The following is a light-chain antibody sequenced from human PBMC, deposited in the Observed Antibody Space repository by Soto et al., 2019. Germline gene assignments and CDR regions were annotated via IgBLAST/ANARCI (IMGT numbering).Light chain of an antibody. CDR1: QSITSY. CDR3: HQTYITPWM. V-gene: IGKV1-39*01. CDR2: VAS. J-gene: IGKJ1*01. Sequence: DIQMTQSPSSLSASVGDRVTITCRASQSITSYLNWYQQKPGKAPNVLINVASTLRSGVPSRFSGSGSGTDFTLTISSLQPEDFATYFCHQTYITPWMFGQGTKVDI.